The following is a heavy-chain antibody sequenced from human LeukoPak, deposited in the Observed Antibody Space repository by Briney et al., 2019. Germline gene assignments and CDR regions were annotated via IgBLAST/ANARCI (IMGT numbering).Heavy chain of an antibody. CDR2: MNPNSGNT. V-gene: IGHV1-8*01. CDR3: ARVRSPYSSSWGRGANWFDP. J-gene: IGHJ5*02. CDR1: GYTFTSYD. Sequence: ASVKVSCQASGYTFTSYDINWVRQATGQGLEWMGWMNPNSGNTGYAQKFQGRVTMTRNTSISTAYMKLSRLRSEDTAVYYCARVRSPYSSSWGRGANWFDPWGQGTLVTVSS. D-gene: IGHD6-13*01.